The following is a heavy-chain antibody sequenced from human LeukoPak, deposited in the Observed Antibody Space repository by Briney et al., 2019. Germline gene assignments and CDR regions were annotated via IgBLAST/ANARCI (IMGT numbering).Heavy chain of an antibody. CDR2: IKQDGSEK. CDR1: GFTFSSYW. D-gene: IGHD2-2*01. V-gene: IGHV3-7*01. J-gene: IGHJ5*02. Sequence: GGSLRLSCAASGFTFSSYWMSWVRQAPGKGLEWVANIKQDGSEKYYVDSVKGRFTISRDNAKNSLYLQMNSLRAEDTAVYYCARDGSAYCSSTSCYGWFDPWGQGTLVTVSS. CDR3: ARDGSAYCSSTSCYGWFDP.